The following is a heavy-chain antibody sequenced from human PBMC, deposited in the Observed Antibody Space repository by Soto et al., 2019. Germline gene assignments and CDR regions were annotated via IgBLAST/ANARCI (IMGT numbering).Heavy chain of an antibody. J-gene: IGHJ4*02. D-gene: IGHD2-15*01. CDR2: ISYDGSNK. Sequence: QVQLGESGGGVVQPGRSLRLSCAASGFTFSSYGMHWVRQAPGKGLEWVAVISYDGSNKYYADPVKGRFTISRDNSKNTLYLQMNSLRAEDTAVYYFAKETYSGPLDYWGQGTLVTVSS. CDR1: GFTFSSYG. CDR3: AKETYSGPLDY. V-gene: IGHV3-30*18.